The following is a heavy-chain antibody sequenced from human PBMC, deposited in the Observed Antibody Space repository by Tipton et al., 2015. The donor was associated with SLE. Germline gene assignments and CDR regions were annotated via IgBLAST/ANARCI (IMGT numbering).Heavy chain of an antibody. J-gene: IGHJ5*02. CDR1: GGSISSGSYY. CDR2: IYSRGST. Sequence: TLSLTCNVSGGSISSGSYYWTWIRQPAGKGLEWIGRIYSRGSTNYNPSLTSRVSMSVDTSKNQFSLKLTSVTAADTAVYYCARLEDPFGIFGVPKGWFDPWGQGTLVTVSS. V-gene: IGHV4-61*02. D-gene: IGHD3-3*02. CDR3: ARLEDPFGIFGVPKGWFDP.